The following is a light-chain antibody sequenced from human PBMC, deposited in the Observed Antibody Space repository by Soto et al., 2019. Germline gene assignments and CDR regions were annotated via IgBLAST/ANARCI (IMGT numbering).Light chain of an antibody. V-gene: IGKV3-15*01. CDR1: QSVSSN. CDR2: GAS. J-gene: IGKJ2*01. CDR3: QQYNIWPHT. Sequence: EIVMTQSPATLSVSPGERATLSCRASQSVSSNLAWYQQKPGQAPRLLIYGASTRATGIPARFSGSGSGTEFTLTLSSLQSEDFAVYYCQQYNIWPHTFGQGTKLEIK.